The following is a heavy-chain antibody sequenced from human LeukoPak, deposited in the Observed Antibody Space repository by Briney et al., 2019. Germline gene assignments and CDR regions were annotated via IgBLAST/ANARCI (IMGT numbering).Heavy chain of an antibody. CDR3: ARGGNTFWDAFDI. CDR2: IYYSGST. CDR1: GGSISSNY. Sequence: SEALSLTCTVSGGSISSNYWTWIRQPPGKGLVWIGYIYYSGSTKYNPSLKSRVAISVDTSKNQFSLKLSSVPAADTAVYYCARGGNTFWDAFDIWGQGTMVTVSS. J-gene: IGHJ3*02. D-gene: IGHD3-3*01. V-gene: IGHV4-59*01.